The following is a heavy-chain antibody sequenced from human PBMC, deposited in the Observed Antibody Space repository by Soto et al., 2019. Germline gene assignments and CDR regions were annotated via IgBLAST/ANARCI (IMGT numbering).Heavy chain of an antibody. J-gene: IGHJ6*02. CDR2: VYARGAT. CDR3: ARSSGDDFFYYGMDV. V-gene: IGHV4-59*10. CDR1: GASITSYY. D-gene: IGHD4-17*01. Sequence: SETLSLTCSVSGASITSYYWSWIRQSAGEGLQWIGRVYARGATNYNPSLKSRVTISGDTSKNQFSLKLTSVTAADTAVYYCARSSGDDFFYYGMDVWGHGTKVIVSS.